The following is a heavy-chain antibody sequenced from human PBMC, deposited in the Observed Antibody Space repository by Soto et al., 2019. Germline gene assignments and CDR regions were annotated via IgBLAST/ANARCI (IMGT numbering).Heavy chain of an antibody. Sequence: SVKVSCKASGGTFSSYAISWVRQAPGQGLEWMGGIIPILGTTNYAQKFQGRVTITADKSTSTAYMELSSLRSEDTAVYYCARDFPNPIAVVHDAFDIWGQGTMVTVSS. CDR2: IIPILGTT. CDR1: GGTFSSYA. CDR3: ARDFPNPIAVVHDAFDI. V-gene: IGHV1-69*10. D-gene: IGHD6-19*01. J-gene: IGHJ3*02.